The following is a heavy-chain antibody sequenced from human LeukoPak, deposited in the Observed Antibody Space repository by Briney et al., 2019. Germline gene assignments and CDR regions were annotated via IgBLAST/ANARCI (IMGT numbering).Heavy chain of an antibody. D-gene: IGHD2-15*01. CDR3: VKDRRRYCSGGSCLLDY. CDR2: ISSNGGST. J-gene: IGHJ4*02. V-gene: IGHV3-64D*06. CDR1: KFTFVNYA. Sequence: GGSLRLSCAASKFTFVNYAMSWVRQAPGKGLEYVSAISSNGGSTYYADSVKGRFTISRDNSKNTLYLQMSSLRAEDTAVYYCVKDRRRYCSGGSCLLDYWGQGTLVTVSS.